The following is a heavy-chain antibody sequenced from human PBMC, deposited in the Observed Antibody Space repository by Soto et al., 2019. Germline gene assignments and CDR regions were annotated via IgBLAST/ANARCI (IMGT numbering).Heavy chain of an antibody. CDR2: IYWDDDK. CDR1: GFSLSTTGVG. CDR3: PLYRYGDFDY. V-gene: IGHV2-5*02. Sequence: QIILKESGPTLVKPTQTLTLTCTFSGFSLSTTGVGVGWIRQPPGKALEWLALIYWDDDKRYSPSLRNRVIITKDTSKNQVVLIMTNMDPVDTATYYCPLYRYGDFDYWGQGTLVTVSS. D-gene: IGHD4-17*01. J-gene: IGHJ4*02.